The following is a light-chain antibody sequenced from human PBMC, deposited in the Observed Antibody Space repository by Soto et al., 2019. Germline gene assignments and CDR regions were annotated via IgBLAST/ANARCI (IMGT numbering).Light chain of an antibody. V-gene: IGKV3-15*01. Sequence: EIVMTQSPATLSLSPGQRATLSCRASQSVSSNLAWYQQILGQAPRLLISGASTRATGIPARFTGSGSGTEFTLTICSLQSEDFAVYYCQQYNNWPHSFGQGTKVDMK. J-gene: IGKJ2*01. CDR3: QQYNNWPHS. CDR1: QSVSSN. CDR2: GAS.